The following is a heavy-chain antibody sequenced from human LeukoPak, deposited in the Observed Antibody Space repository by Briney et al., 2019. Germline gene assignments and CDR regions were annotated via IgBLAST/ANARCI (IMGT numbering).Heavy chain of an antibody. J-gene: IGHJ3*02. CDR2: IYPADSDT. CDR3: ARRSSTWGDAFDI. D-gene: IGHD6-13*01. Sequence: GESLKISCKGSGYSFATYWIGWVRPMPGKGVEWMGIIYPADSDTRYSPSFQGQVTISADKSIKTAYVQWSSLKASDTAMYYCARRSSTWGDAFDIWGQGTMVTVSS. CDR1: GYSFATYW. V-gene: IGHV5-51*01.